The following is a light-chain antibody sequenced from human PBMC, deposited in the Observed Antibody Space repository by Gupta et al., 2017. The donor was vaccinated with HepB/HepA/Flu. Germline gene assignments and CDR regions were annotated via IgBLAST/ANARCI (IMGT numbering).Light chain of an antibody. CDR1: SLRSYY. Sequence: SSGLTQDPAVSVALGQRVGITCQGDSLRSYYANWYQQKPGQAPVLVIYGKNKRPSGIPDRFSGSSSGNTASLTITGAQAEDEADYHCNSRDSSGNHYVFGTGTKVTVL. V-gene: IGLV3-19*01. CDR2: GKN. CDR3: NSRDSSGNHYV. J-gene: IGLJ1*01.